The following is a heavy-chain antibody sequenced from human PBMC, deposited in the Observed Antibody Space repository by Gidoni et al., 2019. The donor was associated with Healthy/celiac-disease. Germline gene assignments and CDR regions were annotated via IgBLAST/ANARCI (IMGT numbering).Heavy chain of an antibody. Sequence: QVQLQQWGAGLLKPSETLSLTCAVYGGSFSGYYWSWIRQPPGKGLEWIGEINHSGSTNYNPSLKSRVTISVDTSKNQFSLKLSSVTAADTAVYYCARGSGQQLVRGRDYYYYYMDVWGKGTTVTVSS. J-gene: IGHJ6*03. V-gene: IGHV4-34*01. CDR2: INHSGST. D-gene: IGHD6-13*01. CDR1: GGSFSGYY. CDR3: ARGSGQQLVRGRDYYYYYMDV.